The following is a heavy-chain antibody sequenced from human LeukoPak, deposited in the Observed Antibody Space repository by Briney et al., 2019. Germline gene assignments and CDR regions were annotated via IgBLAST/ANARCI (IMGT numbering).Heavy chain of an antibody. J-gene: IGHJ6*02. D-gene: IGHD6-13*01. V-gene: IGHV3-7*01. CDR2: IKQDGSEK. CDR3: ARDGRSSWYWATKMFYYYGMDV. Sequence: GGSLRLSCAVSGFTFSNYWMSWVRQAPGKGLEWVANIKQDGSEKYYVDSVKGRFTISRDNAKNSLYLQMNSLRAEDTAVYYCARDGRSSWYWATKMFYYYGMDVWGQGTTVTVSS. CDR1: GFTFSNYW.